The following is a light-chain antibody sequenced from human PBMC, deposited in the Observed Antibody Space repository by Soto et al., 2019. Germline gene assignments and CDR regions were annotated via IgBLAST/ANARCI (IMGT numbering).Light chain of an antibody. Sequence: SYELTQPPSVSVAPGKTARITWGGNSIGTKSVHWYQQKPGQAPVLVIYYDADRPSGIPERFSGSNSGNTATLTISRVEAGDEADYYCQVWDSISDHTVFGGGTQLTVL. CDR1: SIGTKS. J-gene: IGLJ7*01. V-gene: IGLV3-21*04. CDR2: YDA. CDR3: QVWDSISDHTV.